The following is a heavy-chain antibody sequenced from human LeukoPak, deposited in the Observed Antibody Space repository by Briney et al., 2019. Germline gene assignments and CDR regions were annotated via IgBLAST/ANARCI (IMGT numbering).Heavy chain of an antibody. Sequence: PGGSLSLSCAVSGFTFSRHWMSWVRQAPGKGLEWLANIKQDGSEKYYVDSVEGRITISRDNAKNSLYLQMNSLRAEDTAVYYCARSYYGSGTSYGMDVWGQGTTVTVSS. J-gene: IGHJ6*02. CDR2: IKQDGSEK. CDR1: GFTFSRHW. CDR3: ARSYYGSGTSYGMDV. V-gene: IGHV3-7*01. D-gene: IGHD3-10*01.